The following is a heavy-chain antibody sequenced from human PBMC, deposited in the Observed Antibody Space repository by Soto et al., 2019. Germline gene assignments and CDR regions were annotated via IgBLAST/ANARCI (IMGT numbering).Heavy chain of an antibody. CDR1: GGSISSGGYY. J-gene: IGHJ5*02. CDR2: IYYSGST. CDR3: GSSVVVAGDRSWFDP. V-gene: IGHV4-31*03. D-gene: IGHD6-19*01. Sequence: QVQLQESGPGLVKPSQTLSLTCTVSGGSISSGGYYWSWIRQHPGKGLEWIGYIYYSGSTYYNPSLKSRVTTSVAPSKTQFSLKLSSVTAADTAVYYCGSSVVVAGDRSWFDPWGQGTLVTVSS.